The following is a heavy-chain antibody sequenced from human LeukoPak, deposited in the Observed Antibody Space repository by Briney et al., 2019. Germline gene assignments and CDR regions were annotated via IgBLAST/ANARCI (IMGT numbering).Heavy chain of an antibody. CDR2: IYTSGST. Sequence: PSETLSLTCTVSGDSISSYYWSWIRQPAGKGLEWIGRIYTSGSTNYNPSLKSRVTMSVDTSKSQFSLKLSSVTAADTAVYYCARVYYYDSSGYFFYYFDYWGQGTLVTVSS. CDR1: GDSISSYY. D-gene: IGHD3-22*01. CDR3: ARVYYYDSSGYFFYYFDY. J-gene: IGHJ4*02. V-gene: IGHV4-4*07.